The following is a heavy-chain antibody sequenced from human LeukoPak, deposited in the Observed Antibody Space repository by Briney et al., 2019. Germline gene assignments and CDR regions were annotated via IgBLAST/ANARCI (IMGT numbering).Heavy chain of an antibody. Sequence: GGSLRLSCAASGFTFSRYWMTWVRQAPGKGPEWVANMNKDGSQKYYVDSVKGRFTISRDTAKNSLYLQMNNLRVEDTALYYCARNNDMDVWGQGTTVIVSS. J-gene: IGHJ6*02. CDR1: GFTFSRYW. D-gene: IGHD1/OR15-1a*01. CDR2: MNKDGSQK. V-gene: IGHV3-7*03. CDR3: ARNNDMDV.